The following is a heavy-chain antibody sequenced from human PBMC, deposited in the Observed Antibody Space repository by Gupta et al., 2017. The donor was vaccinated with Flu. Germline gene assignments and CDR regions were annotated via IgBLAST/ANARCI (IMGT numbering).Heavy chain of an antibody. D-gene: IGHD5-12*01. CDR2: IWSDGGDT. CDR1: AFGFSRYG. Sequence: QVQLVESGGGVVQPGRSLRLPCAASAFGFSRYGMHWVRQAPGKGLEWVAVIWSDGGDTYYADSVKGRFTISRDNSKDTLYMQLNSLRAEDTAVYYGARGETGYTSNWYRFFDHWGKGTRVTVPS. CDR3: ARGETGYTSNWYRFFDH. J-gene: IGHJ4*02. V-gene: IGHV3-33*01.